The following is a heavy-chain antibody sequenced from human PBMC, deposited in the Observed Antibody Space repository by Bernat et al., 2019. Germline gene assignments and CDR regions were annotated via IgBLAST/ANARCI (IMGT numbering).Heavy chain of an antibody. CDR3: ARDLHCGTDV. J-gene: IGHJ6*02. CDR1: GFTFSNYW. CDR2: ININGRDT. D-gene: IGHD2-15*01. V-gene: IGHV3-74*01. Sequence: EFQVEESGGGIVQPGGSLRLSCAASGFTFSNYWMHWVRQAPGKGPVWVSLININGRDTRYADSVKVRFTISRDNAKDMLYLQMNSLRAEDSAVYYCARDLHCGTDVWGQGTTVTVSS.